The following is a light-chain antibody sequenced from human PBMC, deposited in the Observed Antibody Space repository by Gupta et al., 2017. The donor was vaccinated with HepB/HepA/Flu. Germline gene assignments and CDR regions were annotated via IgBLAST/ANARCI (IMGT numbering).Light chain of an antibody. CDR3: HQSDVLPLT. V-gene: IGKV6-21*01. Sequence: VLSQSPDFQSVSPEGKVTITCRASQSVGTDLHWYRQKPGQSPMLLIKFASQSLSGVPPRIIGSGSGTDFTLTISSPRAEDAATYYCHQSDVLPLTFGGGTKVEIK. CDR2: FAS. J-gene: IGKJ4*01. CDR1: QSVGTD.